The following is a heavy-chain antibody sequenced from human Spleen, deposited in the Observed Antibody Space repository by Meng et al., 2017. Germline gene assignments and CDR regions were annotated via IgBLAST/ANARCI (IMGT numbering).Heavy chain of an antibody. J-gene: IGHJ3*02. Sequence: GGSLRLSCAASGFTFSSYEMNWVRQAPGKGLEWVSYISRSGSTIYYADSVKGRFTISRDNAKNSLYLQMNSLRAEDTAVYYCARALDDFWSGNVLGNAFDIWGQGTMVTVSS. D-gene: IGHD3-3*01. CDR3: ARALDDFWSGNVLGNAFDI. CDR1: GFTFSSYE. CDR2: ISRSGSTI. V-gene: IGHV3-48*03.